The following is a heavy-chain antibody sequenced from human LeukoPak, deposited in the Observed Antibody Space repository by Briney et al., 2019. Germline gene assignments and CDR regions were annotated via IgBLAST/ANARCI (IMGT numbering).Heavy chain of an antibody. Sequence: KVSCKASGYTFTGYYMHWVRQMPGKGLEWMGIIYPGDSDTRYSPSFQGQVTISADKSISTAYLQWSSLKASDTAMYYCARQNHDYVWGSYRYGAFDIWGQGTMVTVSS. D-gene: IGHD3-16*02. CDR2: IYPGDSDT. J-gene: IGHJ3*02. V-gene: IGHV5-51*01. CDR1: GYTFTGYY. CDR3: ARQNHDYVWGSYRYGAFDI.